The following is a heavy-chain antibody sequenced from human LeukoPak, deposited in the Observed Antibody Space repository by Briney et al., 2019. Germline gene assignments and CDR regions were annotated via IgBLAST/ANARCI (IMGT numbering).Heavy chain of an antibody. CDR2: ISGSGGST. CDR3: ARDRKPLFGYCSSTSCYGGFDP. J-gene: IGHJ5*02. D-gene: IGHD2-2*03. CDR1: GFTFSSYA. V-gene: IGHV3-23*01. Sequence: PGGSLRLSCAASGFTFSSYAMSWVRQAPGKGLEWVSAISGSGGSTYYADSVKGRFTISRDNAKNSLYLQMNSLRAEDTAVYYCARDRKPLFGYCSSTSCYGGFDPWGQGTLVTVSS.